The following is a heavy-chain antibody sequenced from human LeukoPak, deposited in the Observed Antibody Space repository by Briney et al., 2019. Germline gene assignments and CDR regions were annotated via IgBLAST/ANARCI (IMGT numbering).Heavy chain of an antibody. D-gene: IGHD2-21*01. CDR1: GGSISSSSYY. J-gene: IGHJ5*02. CDR3: ARRVEFRNVHIVGQDWFDP. V-gene: IGHV4-39*01. CDR2: IYYSGST. Sequence: SETLSLTCTVSGGSISSSSYYWGWIRQPPGKGLEWIGSIYYSGSTYYNPSLKSRVTISVDTSKNQFSLKLSSVTAADTAVYYCARRVEFRNVHIVGQDWFDPWGQGTLVTVSS.